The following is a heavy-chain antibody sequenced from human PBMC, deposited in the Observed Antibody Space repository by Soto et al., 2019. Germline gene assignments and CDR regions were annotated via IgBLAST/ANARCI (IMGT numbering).Heavy chain of an antibody. D-gene: IGHD6-6*01. CDR2: VHDTGTT. CDR3: ARGLSSPSAAGV. J-gene: IGHJ4*02. V-gene: IGHV4-39*01. CDR1: GGSVSSGGNY. Sequence: QLQLQESGPGLVKPSETLSLTCAVSGGSVSSGGNYWGWIRQSPGKGLEWIGSVHDTGTTHYNPSLTSRVTLSVDTSKNQFSLNVSSVTAADTAVYYCARGLSSPSAAGVWGQGTLVTVSS.